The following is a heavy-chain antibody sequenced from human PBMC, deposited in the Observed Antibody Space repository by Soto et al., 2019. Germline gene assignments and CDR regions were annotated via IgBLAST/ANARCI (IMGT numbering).Heavy chain of an antibody. CDR2: INHSGST. Sequence: QVQLQQWGAGLLKPSETLSLTCAVYGGSFSGYYWSWIRQPPGKGLEWIGEINHSGSTNYNPSLTSRVTISVDTSKNQFSLKLSSVTAADTAVYYCARRIGLRGAFDIWGQGTMVTVSS. CDR3: ARRIGLRGAFDI. V-gene: IGHV4-34*01. J-gene: IGHJ3*02. D-gene: IGHD5-12*01. CDR1: GGSFSGYY.